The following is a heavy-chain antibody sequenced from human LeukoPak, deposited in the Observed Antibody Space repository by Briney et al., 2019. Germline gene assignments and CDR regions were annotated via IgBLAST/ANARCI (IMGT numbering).Heavy chain of an antibody. V-gene: IGHV3-7*03. CDR3: AKGAGRSGSWYLDH. CDR1: GFTFGTYW. D-gene: IGHD6-13*01. CDR2: IKQDGSEK. J-gene: IGHJ4*02. Sequence: GGSLRLSCAASGFTFGTYWLSWVRQAPGKGLEWVANIKQDGSEKYYVDSVKGRFTISRDNSKHTLYLQMNSLKAADTAIYYCAKGAGRSGSWYLDHWGQGTLVTVSS.